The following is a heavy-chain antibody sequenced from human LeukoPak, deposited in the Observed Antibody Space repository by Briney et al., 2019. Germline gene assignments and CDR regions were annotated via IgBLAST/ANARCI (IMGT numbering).Heavy chain of an antibody. CDR2: ISSSGSNI. CDR1: GFTLYSYE. CDR3: ARTRYSGSYPTFDY. D-gene: IGHD1-26*01. Sequence: PGGSLRPSCAASGFTLYSYETNWVRQAPGKGLEWVSYISSSGSNIYYADSVKGRFTISRDNAKNSLYLQMNSLRAEDTAVYYCARTRYSGSYPTFDYWGQGTLVTVSS. J-gene: IGHJ4*02. V-gene: IGHV3-48*03.